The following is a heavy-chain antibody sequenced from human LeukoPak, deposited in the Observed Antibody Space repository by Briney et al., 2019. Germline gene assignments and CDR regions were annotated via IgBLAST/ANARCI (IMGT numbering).Heavy chain of an antibody. V-gene: IGHV3-49*03. CDR1: GFTFGDYA. J-gene: IGHJ6*02. CDR2: IRSKAYGGTT. Sequence: GRSLRLSCTASGFTFGDYAMSWFRQAPGKGLEWVGFIRSKAYGGTTEYAASVKGRFTISRDDSKSIAYLQMNSLKTEDTAVYYCTRGESIVGAISYYYYGMDVWGQGTTVTVSS. D-gene: IGHD1-26*01. CDR3: TRGESIVGAISYYYYGMDV.